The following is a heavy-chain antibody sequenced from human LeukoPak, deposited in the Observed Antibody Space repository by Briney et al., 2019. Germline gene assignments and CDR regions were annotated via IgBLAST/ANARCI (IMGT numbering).Heavy chain of an antibody. CDR3: ARDHENLLLWFGGAQPHHVDAFDI. Sequence: GASVKVPCKASGYTFTSYGISWVRQAPGQGLEWMGWISAYNGNTNYAQKLQGRVTMTTDTSTSTAYMELRSLRSDDTAVYYCARDHENLLLWFGGAQPHHVDAFDIWGQGTMVTVSS. D-gene: IGHD3-10*01. CDR1: GYTFTSYG. J-gene: IGHJ3*02. V-gene: IGHV1-18*01. CDR2: ISAYNGNT.